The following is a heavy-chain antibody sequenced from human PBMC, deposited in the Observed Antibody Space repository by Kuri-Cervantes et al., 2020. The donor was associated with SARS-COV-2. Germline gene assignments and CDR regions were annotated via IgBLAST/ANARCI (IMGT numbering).Heavy chain of an antibody. V-gene: IGHV4-4*07. J-gene: IGHJ4*02. D-gene: IGHD2-2*03. CDR1: GDSISSYY. CDR3: AGGYTGWISN. CDR2: IYISGST. Sequence: SETLSLTCTVSGDSISSYYWSWIRQPAGKGLEWIGRIYISGSTNYNPSLESRVTMSIDTSRDQFSPRLSSVTAADTAVYYCAGGYTGWISNWGQGTLVTVSS.